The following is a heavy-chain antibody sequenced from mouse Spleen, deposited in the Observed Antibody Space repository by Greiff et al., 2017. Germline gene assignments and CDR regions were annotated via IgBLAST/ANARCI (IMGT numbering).Heavy chain of an antibody. CDR3: TRGGITTEGFAY. CDR1: GYTFTDYE. D-gene: IGHD1-1*01. CDR2: IDPETGGT. Sequence: VQLVESGAELVRPGASVTLSCKASGYTFTDYEMHWVKQTPVHGLEWIGAIDPETGGTAYNQKFKGKAILTADKSSSTAYMELRSLTSEDSAVYYCTRGGITTEGFAYWGQGTLVTVSA. V-gene: IGHV1-15*01. J-gene: IGHJ3*01.